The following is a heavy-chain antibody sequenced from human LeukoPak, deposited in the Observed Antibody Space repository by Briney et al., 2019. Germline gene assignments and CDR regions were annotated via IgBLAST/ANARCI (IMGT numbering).Heavy chain of an antibody. V-gene: IGHV4-59*08. J-gene: IGHJ3*02. CDR1: GGSISSYY. D-gene: IGHD3-3*01. CDR3: ARHAVYDFWSGYYNPSFAFDI. Sequence: SETLSLTCTVSGGSISSYYWSWIRQPPGKGLEWIGYIYYSGSTNYNPSLKSRVTISVDTSKNQLSLKLGSVTAADTAVYYCARHAVYDFWSGYYNPSFAFDIWGQGTMVTVSS. CDR2: IYYSGST.